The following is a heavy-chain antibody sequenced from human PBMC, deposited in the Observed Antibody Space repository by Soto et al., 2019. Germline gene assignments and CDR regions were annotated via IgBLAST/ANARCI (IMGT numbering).Heavy chain of an antibody. V-gene: IGHV1-69*13. CDR1: GGTFSSYA. CDR3: ARDQVVVAAPRAFDI. D-gene: IGHD2-15*01. J-gene: IGHJ3*02. CDR2: IIPIFGTA. Sequence: ASVKVSCKASGGTFSSYAISWVRQAPGQGLEWMGGIIPIFGTANNAQKFQGRVTITADESTSTAYMELSSLRSEDTAVYYCARDQVVVAAPRAFDIWGQGTMVTVSS.